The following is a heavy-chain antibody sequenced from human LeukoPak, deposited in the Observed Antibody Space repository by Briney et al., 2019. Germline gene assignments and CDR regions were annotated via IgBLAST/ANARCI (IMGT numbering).Heavy chain of an antibody. CDR3: ARQSGIAARYYYGMDV. CDR2: IYPGDSDT. D-gene: IGHD6-13*01. J-gene: IGHJ6*02. Sequence: GESLKISCKGSGYSFTSYWIGWVRQMPGKGLEWMGIIYPGDSDTRYSPSFQGLVTISADKSISTAYLQWSSLKASDTAMYYCARQSGIAARYYYGMDVWGQGTTVTVSS. CDR1: GYSFTSYW. V-gene: IGHV5-51*01.